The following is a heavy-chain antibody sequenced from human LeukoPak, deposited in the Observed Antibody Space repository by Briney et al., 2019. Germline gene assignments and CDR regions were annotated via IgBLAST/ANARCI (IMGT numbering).Heavy chain of an antibody. D-gene: IGHD3-3*01. CDR2: IYSGGGT. V-gene: IGHV3-66*01. CDR1: GFTVSSNY. Sequence: GGSLRLSCAASGFTVSSNYMSWVRQAPGKGLEWVSVIYSGGGTYYADSVKGRFTISRDNSKSTLYLQMNSLRAEDTAVYYCARGVSVLRFLEWSDPGYYFDYWGQGTLVTVSS. J-gene: IGHJ4*02. CDR3: ARGVSVLRFLEWSDPGYYFDY.